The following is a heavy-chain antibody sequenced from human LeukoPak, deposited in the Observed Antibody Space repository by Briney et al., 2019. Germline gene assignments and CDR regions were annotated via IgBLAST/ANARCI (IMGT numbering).Heavy chain of an antibody. CDR2: IRYDGSNK. V-gene: IGHV3-30*02. CDR1: GFNFSSYG. J-gene: IGHJ5*02. CDR3: ARDATMVRGADNWFDP. Sequence: GGSLRLSCSASGFNFSSYGMHWVRQAPGKVLEWVAFIRYDGSNKYYADSVKGRFTISRDNSKNTLYLQMNSLRAEDTAVYYCARDATMVRGADNWFDPWGQGTLVTVSS. D-gene: IGHD3-10*01.